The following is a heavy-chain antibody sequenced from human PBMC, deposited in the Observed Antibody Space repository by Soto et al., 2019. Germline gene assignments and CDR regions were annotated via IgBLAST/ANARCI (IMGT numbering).Heavy chain of an antibody. CDR3: AQFNTWPRGGYFNN. D-gene: IGHD5-12*01. CDR2: IYSSGRT. CDR1: GLSVSENY. Sequence: PGGSLRLSCAASGLSVSENYMSWVRQAPGKGLECVSIIYSSGRTYYIQSVKGRFTISRATSMDMFELRISGLRVEDPAVYYCAQFNTWPRGGYFNNGRQGSLVTVSS. J-gene: IGHJ4*02. V-gene: IGHV3-53*01.